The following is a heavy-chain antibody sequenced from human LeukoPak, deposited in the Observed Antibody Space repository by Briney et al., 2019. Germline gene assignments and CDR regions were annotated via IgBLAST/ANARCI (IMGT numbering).Heavy chain of an antibody. CDR2: IYYTGST. D-gene: IGHD1-26*01. CDR3: ARPGSYSGGYNSFHI. J-gene: IGHJ3*02. V-gene: IGHV4-39*01. Sequence: SETLSLTCTVSGGSITTSPYYWGWIRQPPGKGLEWIGSIYYTGSTYYSPSLKSRVTISVDTSKNQFSLKLSSVTAADTAVYYCARPGSYSGGYNSFHIWGQGTMVTVSS. CDR1: GGSITTSPYY.